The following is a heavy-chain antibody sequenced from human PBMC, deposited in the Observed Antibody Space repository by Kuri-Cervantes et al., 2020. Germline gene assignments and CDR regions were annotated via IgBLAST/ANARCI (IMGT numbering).Heavy chain of an antibody. CDR2: IYYSGST. CDR3: ARLRFGELLSFDS. D-gene: IGHD3-10*01. Sequence: SETLSLTCTVSGGSISSSSYYWGWIRQPPGKGLEWIGSIYYSGSTYYNPSLKSRVTISVDTSKNQFSLKLSSVTAADTAMYYCARLRFGELLSFDSWGQGTLVTVSS. CDR1: GGSISSSSYY. V-gene: IGHV4-39*07. J-gene: IGHJ4*02.